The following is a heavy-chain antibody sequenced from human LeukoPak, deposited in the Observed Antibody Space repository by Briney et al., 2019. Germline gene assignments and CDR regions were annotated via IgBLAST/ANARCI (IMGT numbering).Heavy chain of an antibody. CDR2: ISYDGSNK. V-gene: IGHV3-30*03. CDR3: ARDMRLATIYGAFDI. J-gene: IGHJ3*02. D-gene: IGHD5-12*01. Sequence: PGGSLRLSCAASGFTFDDYGMSWVRQAPGKGLEWVAVISYDGSNKYHADSVKGRFTISRDNSKNTLYLQMNSLRAEDTAVYYCARDMRLATIYGAFDIWGQGTMVTVSS. CDR1: GFTFDDYG.